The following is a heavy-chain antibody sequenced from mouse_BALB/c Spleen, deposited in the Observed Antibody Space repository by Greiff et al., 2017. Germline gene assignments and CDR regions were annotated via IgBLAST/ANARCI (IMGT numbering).Heavy chain of an antibody. CDR3: ARGSTMITTRYFDD. CDR2: ISSGGST. V-gene: IGHV5-6-5*01. Sequence: EVQLVESGGGLVKPGGSLKLSCAASGFTFSSYAMSWVRQTPEKRLEWVASISSGGSTYYPDSVKGRFTISRDNARNILYLQMSSLRSEDTAMYYCARGSTMITTRYFDDWGQGTTLTVSS. J-gene: IGHJ2*01. CDR1: GFTFSSYA. D-gene: IGHD2-4*01.